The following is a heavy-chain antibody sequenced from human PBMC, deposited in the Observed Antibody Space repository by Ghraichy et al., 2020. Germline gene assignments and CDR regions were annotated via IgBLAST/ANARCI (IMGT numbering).Heavy chain of an antibody. D-gene: IGHD4/OR15-4a*01. CDR1: GGSISSYY. V-gene: IGHV4-59*08. J-gene: IGHJ3*02. CDR3: SRVMTMVLPDAFDI. Sequence: SETLSLTCTVSGGSISSYYWSWIRQPPGKGLEWIGYIYYSGSTNYHPSLKRRVTISVDTSKNQFPLTLSSVTAAATDVYYCSRVMTMVLPDAFDIWGQGRMATVCS. CDR2: IYYSGST.